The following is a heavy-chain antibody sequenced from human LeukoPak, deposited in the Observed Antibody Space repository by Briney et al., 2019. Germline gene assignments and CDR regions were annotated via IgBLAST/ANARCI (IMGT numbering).Heavy chain of an antibody. CDR3: AKTPSAGYYYDSSGYYFFKYFDY. Sequence: SVKVSCTASGGTFSSYAISWVRQAPGQGLEWMGGIIPIFGTANYAQKFQGRVTITADESTSTAYMELSSLRSEDTAVYYCAKTPSAGYYYDSSGYYFFKYFDYWGQGTLVTVSS. CDR2: IIPIFGTA. D-gene: IGHD3-22*01. CDR1: GGTFSSYA. J-gene: IGHJ4*02. V-gene: IGHV1-69*13.